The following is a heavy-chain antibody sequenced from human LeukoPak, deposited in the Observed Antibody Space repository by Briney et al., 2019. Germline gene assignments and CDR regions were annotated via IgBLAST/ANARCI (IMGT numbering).Heavy chain of an antibody. CDR1: GFTFGDYA. CDR2: IRSKAYGGTT. CDR3: TRAPNLLWFGELLPPDY. Sequence: GRSLRLSCTASGFTFGDYAMSWFRQAPGKGLEWVGFIRSKAYGGTTEYAASVKGRFTISRDDSKSIAYLQMNSLKTEDTAAYYCTRAPNLLWFGELLPPDYWGQGTLVTVSS. D-gene: IGHD3-10*01. J-gene: IGHJ4*02. V-gene: IGHV3-49*03.